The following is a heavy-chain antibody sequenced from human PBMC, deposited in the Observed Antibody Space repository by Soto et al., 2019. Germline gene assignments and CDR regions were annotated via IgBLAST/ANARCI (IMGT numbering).Heavy chain of an antibody. CDR2: ISAYNGNT. D-gene: IGHD1-7*01. CDR1: GYTFSSYG. V-gene: IGHV1-18*01. CDR3: ARDRGYNWNYGWFDP. Sequence: QVQLVQSGAEVKKPGASVKVSCKASGYTFSSYGISWVRQAPGQGLEWMGRISAYNGNTNYAQKLQGRVTMTTDTSTSTAYMELRSLRSDNTAVYYCARDRGYNWNYGWFDPWGQGTLVTVSS. J-gene: IGHJ5*02.